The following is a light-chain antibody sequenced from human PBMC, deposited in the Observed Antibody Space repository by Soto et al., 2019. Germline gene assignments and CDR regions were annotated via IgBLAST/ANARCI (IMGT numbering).Light chain of an antibody. CDR1: QSVSSN. V-gene: IGKV3-15*01. CDR2: GAS. CDR3: RQYNNWPSIT. J-gene: IGKJ5*01. Sequence: EIVMTQSPATLSVSPGERATLSCRASQSVSSNLAWYQQKPGQAPRLLIYGASTRATGIPVRFSGSGSGTEFTLTISSLQSEDFAVYYCRQYNNWPSITFGPGTRLEIK.